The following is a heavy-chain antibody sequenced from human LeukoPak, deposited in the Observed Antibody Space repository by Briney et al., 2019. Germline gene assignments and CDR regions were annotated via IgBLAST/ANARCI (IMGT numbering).Heavy chain of an antibody. Sequence: PGGSLRLSCAASGFTFDDYGMGWVRQAPGKGLEWVSGINWNGGSTGYADSVKGRFTISRDNAKNSLYLQMNSLRAEDTALYYCARDRITIFGVVIDYWGQGTLVTVSS. CDR2: INWNGGST. V-gene: IGHV3-20*04. CDR1: GFTFDDYG. J-gene: IGHJ4*02. CDR3: ARDRITIFGVVIDY. D-gene: IGHD3-3*01.